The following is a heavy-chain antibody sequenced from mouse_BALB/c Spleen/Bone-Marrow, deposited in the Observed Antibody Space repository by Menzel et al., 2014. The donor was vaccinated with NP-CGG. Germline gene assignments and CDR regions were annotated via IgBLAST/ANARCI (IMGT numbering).Heavy chain of an antibody. CDR1: GYTFTSYV. D-gene: IGHD2-1*01. Sequence: VQLQQSGPELVKPGVSVKMSCKASGYTFTSYVMHWVKQKPGQGLEWIGYINPYNDGTKYNEKFKGKATLTSDKSSSTAYMELSSLTSEDSAVYYCARDGNPYWYFDVWGAGTTVTVSS. CDR3: ARDGNPYWYFDV. V-gene: IGHV1-14*01. CDR2: INPYNDGT. J-gene: IGHJ1*01.